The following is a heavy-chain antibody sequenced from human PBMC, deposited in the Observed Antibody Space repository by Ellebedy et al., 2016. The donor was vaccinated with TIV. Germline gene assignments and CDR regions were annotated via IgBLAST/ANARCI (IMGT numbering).Heavy chain of an antibody. J-gene: IGHJ6*02. Sequence: AASVKVSCKASGGTFSSYAVSWVRQAPGQGLEWMGRIIPILDIANYAQKFQGRVTITADKSTTTAYMELRSLRSDDTAVYFCARGSGSYTYGMDVWGQGTTVTVS. V-gene: IGHV1-69*04. D-gene: IGHD1-26*01. CDR2: IIPILDIA. CDR3: ARGSGSYTYGMDV. CDR1: GGTFSSYA.